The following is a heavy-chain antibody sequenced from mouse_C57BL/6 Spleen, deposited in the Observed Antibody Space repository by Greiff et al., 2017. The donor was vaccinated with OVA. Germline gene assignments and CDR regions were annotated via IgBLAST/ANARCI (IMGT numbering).Heavy chain of an antibody. Sequence: QVQLKQPGAELVMPGASVKLSCKASGYTFTSYWMHWVKQRPGQGLEWIGEIDPSDSYTNYNQKFKGKSTLTVDKSSSTAYMQLSSLTSEDSAVYYCARRDYDGGFAYWGQGTLVTVSA. V-gene: IGHV1-69*01. CDR1: GYTFTSYW. CDR2: IDPSDSYT. CDR3: ARRDYDGGFAY. J-gene: IGHJ3*01. D-gene: IGHD2-4*01.